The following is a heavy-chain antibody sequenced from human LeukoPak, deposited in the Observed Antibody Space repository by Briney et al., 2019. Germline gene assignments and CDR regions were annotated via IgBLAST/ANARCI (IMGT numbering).Heavy chain of an antibody. V-gene: IGHV1-24*01. CDR2: FDPEDGET. CDR1: GYTLTELS. Sequence: ASVKVSCKVSGYTLTELSMHWVRQAPGKGLEWMGGFDPEDGETIYAQKFQGRVTMTEDTSTDTAYMELSSLRSEDTAAYYCATVGVVGDTAMVPHFDYWGQGTLVTVSS. J-gene: IGHJ4*02. CDR3: ATVGVVGDTAMVPHFDY. D-gene: IGHD5-18*01.